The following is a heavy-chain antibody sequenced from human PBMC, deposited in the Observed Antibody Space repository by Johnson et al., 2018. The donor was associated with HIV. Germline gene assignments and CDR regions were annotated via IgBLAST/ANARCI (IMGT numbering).Heavy chain of an antibody. CDR1: GFSFNDYY. CDR2: ISSSGSTI. D-gene: IGHD3-22*01. V-gene: IGHV3-11*04. Sequence: QVQLVESGGGLVQPGGSLRLSCAASGFSFNDYYMSWIRQAPGKGLEWVSYISSSGSTIYYADSVKGRFTISRDNAKNSLYLQMNSLTAEDTAVYYCARESYYDQGAFDVWGRGTMVTVSS. J-gene: IGHJ3*01. CDR3: ARESYYDQGAFDV.